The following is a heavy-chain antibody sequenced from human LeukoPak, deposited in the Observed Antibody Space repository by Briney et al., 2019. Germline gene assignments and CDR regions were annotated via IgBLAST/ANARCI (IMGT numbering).Heavy chain of an antibody. CDR1: GGTFSSYA. Sequence: SVKVSCKASGGTFSSYAISWVRQAPGQGLEWMGVIIPIFGTANYAQKFQGRVTITADESTSTAYMELSSLRSEDTAVYYCARDHPRKYRGYSGYDLFDYWGQGTLVTISS. D-gene: IGHD5-12*01. V-gene: IGHV1-69*13. CDR3: ARDHPRKYRGYSGYDLFDY. J-gene: IGHJ4*02. CDR2: IIPIFGTA.